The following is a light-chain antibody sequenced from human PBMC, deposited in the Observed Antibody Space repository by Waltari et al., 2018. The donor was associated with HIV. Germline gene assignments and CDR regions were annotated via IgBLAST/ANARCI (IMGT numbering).Light chain of an antibody. V-gene: IGKV1-39*01. Sequence: DIQMTQSPRYLSASVGETVTFTCRSSQKVSTYVNWYQQTLGRPPRLLIFSASSLQSGVSSRFSGRGSGTDFTLTIKNLQPEDFATYYCEQNYDLPRTFGQGTTVG. CDR1: QKVSTY. CDR3: EQNYDLPRT. J-gene: IGKJ1*01. CDR2: SAS.